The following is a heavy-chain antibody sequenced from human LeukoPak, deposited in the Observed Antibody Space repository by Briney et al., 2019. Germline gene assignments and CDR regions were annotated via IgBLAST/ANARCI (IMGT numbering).Heavy chain of an antibody. D-gene: IGHD2-8*01. Sequence: ASVTVSCKASAYTFTVYYLHWVRQAPGQGPEWVGWIDPNNGDTDYAQEFQGRVTMTRVRSISTAYMELSRLTSDDTAVYYCARRSRNGLDAFDIWGQGTMVTVSS. J-gene: IGHJ3*02. CDR2: IDPNNGDT. CDR3: ARRSRNGLDAFDI. V-gene: IGHV1-2*02. CDR1: AYTFTVYY.